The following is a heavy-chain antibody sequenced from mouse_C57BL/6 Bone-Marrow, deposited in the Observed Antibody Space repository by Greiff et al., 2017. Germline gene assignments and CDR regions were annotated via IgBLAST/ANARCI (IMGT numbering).Heavy chain of an antibody. CDR1: GYAFSSSW. V-gene: IGHV1-82*01. Sequence: QVQLKESGPELVKPGASVKISCKASGYAFSSSWMNWVKQRPGKGLEWIGRIYPGDGDTNYNGKFKGKATLTADNSSSTAYMQLSSLTSEDSAVYFCAREEVYYGSSCDWDFDVWGTGPTVTVSS. CDR2: IYPGDGDT. D-gene: IGHD1-1*01. J-gene: IGHJ1*03. CDR3: AREEVYYGSSCDWDFDV.